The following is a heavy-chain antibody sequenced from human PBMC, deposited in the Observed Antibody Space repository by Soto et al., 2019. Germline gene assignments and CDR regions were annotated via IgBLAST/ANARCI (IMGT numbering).Heavy chain of an antibody. V-gene: IGHV3-53*02. CDR2: IYNGGGT. J-gene: IGHJ4*02. CDR1: GFTVSGNY. D-gene: IGHD5-12*01. Sequence: EVQLVETGGGLIQPGGSLRLSCAASGFTVSGNYMSWVRQAPGKGLEWVSVIYNGGGTYYADSVKGRFTISRDNSKNTLYLQINRLRAEDTAVYYCYITRGSYEDYGSQGTLVTASS. CDR3: YITRGSYEDY.